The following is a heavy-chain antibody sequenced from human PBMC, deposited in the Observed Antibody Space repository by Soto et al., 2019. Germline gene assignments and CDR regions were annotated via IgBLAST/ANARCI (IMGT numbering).Heavy chain of an antibody. Sequence: EVQLVQSGAEVKKPGESLRISCKGSGYSFTSYWISWVRQMPGKGLEWMGRIDPSDSYTNYSPSFQGHVTISADKSISTAYLQWSSLKASDTAMYYCARHGETALSYGNWFDPWGQGTLVTVSS. CDR3: ARHGETALSYGNWFDP. CDR2: IDPSDSYT. J-gene: IGHJ5*02. D-gene: IGHD2-21*01. V-gene: IGHV5-10-1*03. CDR1: GYSFTSYW.